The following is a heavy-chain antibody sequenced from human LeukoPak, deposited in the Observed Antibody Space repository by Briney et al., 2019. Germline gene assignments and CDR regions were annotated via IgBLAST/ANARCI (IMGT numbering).Heavy chain of an antibody. CDR3: AVGVVVTHFDY. CDR2: IYYSGST. J-gene: IGHJ4*02. Sequence: SETLSLTCTVSGGFISSYYWSWIRQPPGKGLEWIGYIYYSGSTNYNPSLKSRVTISVDTSKNQFSLKLSSVTAADTAVYYCAVGVVVTHFDYWGQGTLVTVSS. V-gene: IGHV4-59*12. CDR1: GGFISSYY. D-gene: IGHD3-22*01.